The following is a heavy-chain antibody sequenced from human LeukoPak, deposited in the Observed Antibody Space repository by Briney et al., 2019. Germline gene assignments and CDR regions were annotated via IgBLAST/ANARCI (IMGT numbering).Heavy chain of an antibody. V-gene: IGHV3-30-3*01. CDR2: ISYDGSNK. CDR3: ARGDIAARLCLDY. Sequence: PGGSLRLSCAASGFTFSSYAMHWVRQAPGKGLEWVAVISYDGSNKYYADSVKGRFTISRDNSKNTLYLQMNSLRAEDTAVYYCARGDIAARLCLDYWGQGTLVTVSS. CDR1: GFTFSSYA. J-gene: IGHJ4*02. D-gene: IGHD6-6*01.